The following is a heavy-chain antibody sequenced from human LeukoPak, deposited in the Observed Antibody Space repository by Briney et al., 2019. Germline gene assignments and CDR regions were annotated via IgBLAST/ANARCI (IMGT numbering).Heavy chain of an antibody. J-gene: IGHJ4*02. D-gene: IGHD1-26*01. Sequence: GASVNVSCKASEYTFTSYDINWVRQATGQGLEWMGWMNPQSGYTGYAQKFQRRVTMPRDTSISPAYMELGSLRSEDTAMYYCARVIGSIDYWGQGTLVTVPS. V-gene: IGHV1-8*01. CDR2: MNPQSGYT. CDR1: EYTFTSYD. CDR3: ARVIGSIDY.